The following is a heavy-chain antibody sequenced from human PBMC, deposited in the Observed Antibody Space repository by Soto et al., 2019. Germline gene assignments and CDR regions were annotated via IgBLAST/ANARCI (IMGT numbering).Heavy chain of an antibody. D-gene: IGHD3-22*01. Sequence: PGGSLRLSCVASGFTFSNYWMNWVRQAPGKGLQWVANINRDGSETYYVDSLKGRFTISRENAENSLYLEMNTLRAEDTAVYYCARAPDCSGSYCYFDNWGQGTLVTVSS. V-gene: IGHV3-7*03. CDR1: GFTFSNYW. J-gene: IGHJ4*02. CDR3: ARAPDCSGSYCYFDN. CDR2: INRDGSET.